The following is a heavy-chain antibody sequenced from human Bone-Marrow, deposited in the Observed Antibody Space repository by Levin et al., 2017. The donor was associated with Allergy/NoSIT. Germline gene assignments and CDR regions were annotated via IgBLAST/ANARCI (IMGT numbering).Heavy chain of an antibody. CDR2: IIPIFGTA. CDR3: ARAGDIVVVPAAQAFDY. J-gene: IGHJ4*02. D-gene: IGHD2-2*01. CDR1: GGTFSSYA. Sequence: SVKVSCKASGGTFSSYAISWVRQAPGQGLEWMGGIIPIFGTANYAQKFQGRVTITADESTSTAYMELSSLRSEDTAVYYCARAGDIVVVPAAQAFDYWGQGTLVTVSS. V-gene: IGHV1-69*13.